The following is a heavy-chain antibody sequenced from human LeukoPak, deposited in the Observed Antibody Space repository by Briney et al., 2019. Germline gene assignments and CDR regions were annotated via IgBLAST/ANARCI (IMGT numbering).Heavy chain of an antibody. J-gene: IGHJ4*02. D-gene: IGHD3-22*01. CDR3: ARDAYCYDSSGYQPFDY. CDR2: ISAYNGNT. Sequence: ASVKVSCKASGYTFTSYGISWVRQAPGQGLEWMGWISAYNGNTNYAQKLQGRVTMTTDTSTSTAYMELRSLRSDDTAVYYCARDAYCYDSSGYQPFDYWGQGTLVTVSS. CDR1: GYTFTSYG. V-gene: IGHV1-18*01.